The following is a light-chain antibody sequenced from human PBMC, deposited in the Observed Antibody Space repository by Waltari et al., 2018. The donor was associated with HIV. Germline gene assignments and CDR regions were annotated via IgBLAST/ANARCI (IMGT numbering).Light chain of an antibody. J-gene: IGLJ1*01. CDR2: DVN. Sequence: QSALTQPRSVSGSPGQSFTISCTGTRSGVGAYNYVSWYQQHPGKAPKLMIYDVNKRPSGVPDRFSGSKSGNTASLNISGLQAEDESDYYCCSYAGIWGVFGTGTKVTVL. V-gene: IGLV2-11*01. CDR1: RSGVGAYNY. CDR3: CSYAGIWGV.